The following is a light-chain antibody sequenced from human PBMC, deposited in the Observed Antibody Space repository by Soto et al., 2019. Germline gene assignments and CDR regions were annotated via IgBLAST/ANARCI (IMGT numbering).Light chain of an antibody. Sequence: EIVFTQSPATLSFSPGERATLSCRASQSVSSYLAWYQQKPGQAPRLLIYDASNRATGIPARFSGSGSGTDFTLTISSLEPEDFAVYYCQQRSNWLWTFGQGTKVDIK. V-gene: IGKV3-11*01. CDR3: QQRSNWLWT. CDR2: DAS. CDR1: QSVSSY. J-gene: IGKJ1*01.